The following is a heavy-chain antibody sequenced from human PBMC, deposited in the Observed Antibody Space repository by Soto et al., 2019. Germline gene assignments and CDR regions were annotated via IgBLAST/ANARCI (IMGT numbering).Heavy chain of an antibody. CDR2: IWYDGSNK. Sequence: QAQLVESGGGVVQPGRSLRLSCAASGCTFSRYGMHWVRQAPGKGLEWVAVIWYDGSNKYYADSVKGRFTISRDNSKNTLYLQMNSLRAEDTAVYYCARTPRYQSFNDYWGQGTLVTVSS. V-gene: IGHV3-33*01. CDR3: ARTPRYQSFNDY. J-gene: IGHJ4*02. D-gene: IGHD1-26*01. CDR1: GCTFSRYG.